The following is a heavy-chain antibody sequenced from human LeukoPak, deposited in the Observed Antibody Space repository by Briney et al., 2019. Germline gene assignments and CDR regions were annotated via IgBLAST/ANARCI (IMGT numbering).Heavy chain of an antibody. J-gene: IGHJ4*02. V-gene: IGHV3-23*01. Sequence: PGGSLRLSCAAPGFTFSSYAMSWVRQAPGKGLEWVSAISGSSGSTYYADSVKGRFTISRDNSKNTLYLQMNSLRAEDTAVYYCAKLGLRFLEWLLYDLYDYWGQGTLVTVSS. CDR1: GFTFSSYA. CDR2: ISGSSGST. CDR3: AKLGLRFLEWLLYDLYDY. D-gene: IGHD3-3*01.